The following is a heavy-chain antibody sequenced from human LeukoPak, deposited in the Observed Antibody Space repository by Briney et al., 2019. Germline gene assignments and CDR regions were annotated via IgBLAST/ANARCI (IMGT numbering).Heavy chain of an antibody. CDR2: INPNSGGT. Sequence: GASVKVSCKASGYTFTGYYMHWVRQAPGQGLEWMGRINPNSGGTNYAQNFKGRVTMTREMSISTAYMDLSRLTSDDTAVYYCARPDCSSTSCLNAFDIWGQGTMVTVSS. J-gene: IGHJ3*02. D-gene: IGHD2-2*01. CDR3: ARPDCSSTSCLNAFDI. CDR1: GYTFTGYY. V-gene: IGHV1-2*06.